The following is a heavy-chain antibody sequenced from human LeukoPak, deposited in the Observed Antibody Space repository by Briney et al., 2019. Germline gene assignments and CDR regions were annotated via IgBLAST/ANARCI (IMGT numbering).Heavy chain of an antibody. Sequence: TGRSLRLSCAASGFTFSSYGMHWVRQAPGKGLEWAAVIWYDGSNKYYADSVKGRFTISRDNSKNTLYLQMNSLRAEDTAVYYCARGTRYDSSGYYSQDLDYWGQGTLVTVSS. CDR2: IWYDGSNK. D-gene: IGHD3-22*01. CDR3: ARGTRYDSSGYYSQDLDY. CDR1: GFTFSSYG. J-gene: IGHJ4*02. V-gene: IGHV3-33*01.